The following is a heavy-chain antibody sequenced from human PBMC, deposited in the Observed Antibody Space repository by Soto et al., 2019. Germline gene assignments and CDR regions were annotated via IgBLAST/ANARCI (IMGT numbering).Heavy chain of an antibody. CDR2: IYSGGST. V-gene: IGHV3-53*01. D-gene: IGHD6-6*01. CDR3: ARQLARHYFDY. CDR1: GFTVSSNY. J-gene: IGHJ4*02. Sequence: GGSLRLSCAASGFTVSSNYMSWVRQAPGKGLEWVSVIYSGGSTYYADSVKGRFAISRDNSKNTLHLQMNSLRAEDTAVYYCARQLARHYFDYWGQGTLVTVSS.